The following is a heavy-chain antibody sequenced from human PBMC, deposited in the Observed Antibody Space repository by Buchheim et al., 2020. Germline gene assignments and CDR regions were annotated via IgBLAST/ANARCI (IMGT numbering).Heavy chain of an antibody. J-gene: IGHJ6*02. V-gene: IGHV3-21*01. CDR2: ISSSSSYI. Sequence: EMQLVESGGGLVKPGGSLRLSCAASGFTFSSYSMNWVRQAPGKGLEWVSSISSSSSYIYYADSVKGRFTISRDNAKNSLYLQMNSLRAEDTAVYYCARNRHELRFLEYGMDVWGQGTT. CDR1: GFTFSSYS. CDR3: ARNRHELRFLEYGMDV. D-gene: IGHD3-3*01.